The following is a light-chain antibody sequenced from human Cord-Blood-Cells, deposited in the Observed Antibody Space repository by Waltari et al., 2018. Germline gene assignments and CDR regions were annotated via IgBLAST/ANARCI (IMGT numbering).Light chain of an antibody. CDR3: QQYGSSPLT. J-gene: IGKJ4*01. CDR2: GAS. CDR1: QSVSSSY. V-gene: IGKV3-20*01. Sequence: EIVLKQSPGTLSLSPGERATLSCRASQSVSSSYLAWYQQKPGPAPRLLIYGASSRATGIPDRFSGSGSGTDFTLTISRLEPEDFAVYYCQQYGSSPLTFGGGTKVEIK.